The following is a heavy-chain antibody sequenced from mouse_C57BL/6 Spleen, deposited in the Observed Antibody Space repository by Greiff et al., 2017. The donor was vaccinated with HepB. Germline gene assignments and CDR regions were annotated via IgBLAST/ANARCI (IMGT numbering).Heavy chain of an antibody. CDR3: ASDYDYDAY. J-gene: IGHJ3*01. D-gene: IGHD2-4*01. CDR1: GYTFTSYT. Sequence: VQLQQSGAELARPGASVKMSCKASGYTFTSYTMHWVKQRPGQGLEWIGYINPSSGYTKYNQKFKDKATLTADKYSSTADMQLSSLTSEDSAVYYWASDYDYDAYWGQGTLVTVSA. CDR2: INPSSGYT. V-gene: IGHV1-4*01.